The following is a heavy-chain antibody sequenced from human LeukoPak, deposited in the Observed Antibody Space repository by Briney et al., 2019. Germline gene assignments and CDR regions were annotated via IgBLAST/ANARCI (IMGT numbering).Heavy chain of an antibody. CDR1: GFTVSSNY. Sequence: GGSLRLSCAASGFTVSSNYMSWVRQAPGKGLEWVSVIYSGGSTYYADSVKGRFTISRDNSKDTLYLQMNSLRAEDTAVYYCARDGSSVHAFDTWGQGTMVTVSS. D-gene: IGHD1-1*01. CDR3: ARDGSSVHAFDT. CDR2: IYSGGST. V-gene: IGHV3-53*01. J-gene: IGHJ3*02.